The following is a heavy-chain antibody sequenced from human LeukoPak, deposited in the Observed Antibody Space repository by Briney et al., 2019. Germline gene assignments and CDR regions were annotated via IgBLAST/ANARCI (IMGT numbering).Heavy chain of an antibody. D-gene: IGHD2-2*01. Sequence: GGSLRLSCAASGFMFSNFAMSWVRQAPGKGLEWVSTTYYSGGNTYSAHSVKGRFTISRDNAKNTLYLQMNSLRAEDTAVYYCAKDQGQAVVPRRFDNWGQGTLVTVSS. V-gene: IGHV3-23*01. J-gene: IGHJ4*02. CDR1: GFMFSNFA. CDR2: TYYSGGNT. CDR3: AKDQGQAVVPRRFDN.